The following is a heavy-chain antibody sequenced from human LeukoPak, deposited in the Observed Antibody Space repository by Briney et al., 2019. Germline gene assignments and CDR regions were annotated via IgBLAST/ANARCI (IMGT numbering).Heavy chain of an antibody. Sequence: PSQTLSLTCTVSGGSISSGDYYWSWIRQPPGKGLEWIGYIYYSGSTYYNPSLRSRITISVDTSENQFSLRLSSVTAADTAVYYCAREMLGSGGSDFWGQGTLVTVSS. CDR2: IYYSGST. D-gene: IGHD3-10*01. V-gene: IGHV4-30-4*01. CDR3: AREMLGSGGSDF. J-gene: IGHJ4*02. CDR1: GGSISSGDYY.